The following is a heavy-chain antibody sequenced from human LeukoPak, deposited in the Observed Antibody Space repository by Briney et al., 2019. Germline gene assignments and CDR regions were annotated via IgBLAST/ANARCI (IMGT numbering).Heavy chain of an antibody. V-gene: IGHV4-31*03. CDR3: ARGETARRDFDY. CDR2: IYYSGST. CDR1: GGSISSGGYY. Sequence: SQTLSLTCTVSGGSISSGGYYWSWIRQHPGKGLEWIGYIYYSGSTYYNPSLKSRVTISVDTSKNQFPLKLSSVTAADTAVYYCARGETARRDFDYWGQGTLVTVSS. J-gene: IGHJ4*02. D-gene: IGHD5-18*01.